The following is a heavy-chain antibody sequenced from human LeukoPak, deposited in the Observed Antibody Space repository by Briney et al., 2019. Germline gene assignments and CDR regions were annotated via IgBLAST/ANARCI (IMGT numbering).Heavy chain of an antibody. V-gene: IGHV1-69*13. CDR2: IIPIFGTA. CDR1: GGTFISYA. CDR3: TTGVHTTVISYFDY. D-gene: IGHD2-21*01. J-gene: IGHJ4*02. Sequence: SVKVSCKASGGTFISYAISWVRQAPGQGLEWMGGIIPIFGTANYAQKFQGRVTITADESTSTAYMELSSLRFEDTAVYYCTTGVHTTVISYFDYWGQGILVTVSS.